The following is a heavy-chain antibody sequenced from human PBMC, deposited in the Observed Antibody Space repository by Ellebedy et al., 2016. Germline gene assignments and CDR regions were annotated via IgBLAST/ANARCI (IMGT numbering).Heavy chain of an antibody. V-gene: IGHV4-59*01. Sequence: SETLSLTXTISGGSFSTYYWSWVRQPPGKGLEWFGSIFYSGRTTYNPSLQSRVTMSVDTSKNQFSLNMSSVTAADTAVYYCSIGHYYYYIDVWGKGTTVTVSS. J-gene: IGHJ6*03. CDR3: SIGHYYYYIDV. CDR2: IFYSGRT. CDR1: GGSFSTYY.